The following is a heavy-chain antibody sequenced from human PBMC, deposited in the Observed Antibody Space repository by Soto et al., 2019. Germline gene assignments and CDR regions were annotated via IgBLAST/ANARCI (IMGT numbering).Heavy chain of an antibody. V-gene: IGHV3-33*01. CDR1: GFTFSSYG. CDR2: IWYDGSNK. Sequence: QVQLVESGGGVVQPGRSLRLSCAASGFTFSSYGMHWVRQAPGKGLEWVAVIWYDGSNKYYADSVKGRFTISRDNSKNTLYLKTNILRAEDTAVYYCARVGESGDFWSGYSAYYYYGMDVWGQGTTVTVSS. D-gene: IGHD3-3*01. J-gene: IGHJ6*02. CDR3: ARVGESGDFWSGYSAYYYYGMDV.